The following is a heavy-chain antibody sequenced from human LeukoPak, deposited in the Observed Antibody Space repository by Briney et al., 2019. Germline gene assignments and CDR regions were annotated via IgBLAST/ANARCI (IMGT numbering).Heavy chain of an antibody. Sequence: ASVKVSCKASGYTFTSYYMHWVRQAPGQGLEWMGWISVYTGNTNYAQNLQGRVTMTTDTPTSTAYMELRSLRSDDTALYYCARAYDSSGYHNYYFDSWGQGTLVTVSS. D-gene: IGHD3-22*01. CDR2: ISVYTGNT. CDR3: ARAYDSSGYHNYYFDS. V-gene: IGHV1-18*04. J-gene: IGHJ4*02. CDR1: GYTFTSYY.